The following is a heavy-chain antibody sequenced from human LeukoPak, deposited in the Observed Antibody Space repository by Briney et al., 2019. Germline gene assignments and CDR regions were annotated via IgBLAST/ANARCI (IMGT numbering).Heavy chain of an antibody. CDR1: GFTVSSNS. CDR3: ARRAGAYSHPYDY. J-gene: IGHJ4*02. CDR2: IYSDNT. V-gene: IGHV3-53*01. Sequence: GGSPRLSCTVSGFTVSSNSMSWVRQAPGKGLEWVSFIYSDNTHYSDSVKGGFTISRDNSKNTLYLQMNSLRAEDTAVYYCARRAGAYSHPYDYWGQGTLVTVSS. D-gene: IGHD4/OR15-4a*01.